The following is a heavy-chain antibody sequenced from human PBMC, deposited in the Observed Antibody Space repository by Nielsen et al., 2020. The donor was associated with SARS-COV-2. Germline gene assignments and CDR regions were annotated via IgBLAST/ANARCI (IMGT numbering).Heavy chain of an antibody. CDR3: ARDRYDSSGTDYFDY. J-gene: IGHJ4*02. Sequence: GGSLRLSCAASGFTFDDYAMHWVRQAPGKGLQWVSLIYSDGSTKYADSVKGRFTISRDNSKNTLYLQMNSLRAEDTAVYYCARDRYDSSGTDYFDYWGQVTLVTVSS. D-gene: IGHD3-22*01. CDR1: GFTFDDYA. CDR2: IYSDGST. V-gene: IGHV3-NL1*01.